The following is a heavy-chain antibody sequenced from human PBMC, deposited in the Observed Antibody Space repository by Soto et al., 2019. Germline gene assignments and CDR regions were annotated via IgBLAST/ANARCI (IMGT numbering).Heavy chain of an antibody. CDR1: GASISSGGYY. D-gene: IGHD4-17*01. CDR2: IYYSGST. J-gene: IGHJ4*02. V-gene: IGHV4-31*03. CDR3: ARDAGDYGGPGAFDY. Sequence: PSETLSLTCTVSGASISSGGYYWNWIRQHPGKGLEWIGDIYYSGSTYCNPSLKSRVTISVDTSKKQFSLKLTSVTAADTAVYYCARDAGDYGGPGAFDYWGQGTLVTVSS.